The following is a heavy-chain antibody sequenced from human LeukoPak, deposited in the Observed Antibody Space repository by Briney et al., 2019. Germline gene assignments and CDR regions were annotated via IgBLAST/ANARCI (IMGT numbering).Heavy chain of an antibody. CDR3: ARDYYDSSGYRQNYFDY. D-gene: IGHD3-22*01. J-gene: IGHJ4*02. Sequence: ASVKVSCKASGYTFTSYGISWVRQAPGQGLEWMGWIVAYNVNTNYAQKLQGRVTMTTDTSTSTAYMELRGLRSDDTAVYYCARDYYDSSGYRQNYFDYWGQGTLVTISS. CDR2: IVAYNVNT. V-gene: IGHV1-18*01. CDR1: GYTFTSYG.